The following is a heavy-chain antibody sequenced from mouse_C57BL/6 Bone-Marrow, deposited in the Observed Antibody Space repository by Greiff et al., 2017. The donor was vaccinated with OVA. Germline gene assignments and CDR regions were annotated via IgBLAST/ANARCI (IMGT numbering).Heavy chain of an antibody. V-gene: IGHV1-81*01. J-gene: IGHJ3*01. Sequence: VQLQESGAELARPGASVKLSCKASGYTFTSYGISWVKQRTGQGLEWIGEIYPRSGNTYYNEKFKGKATLTADNSSSTAYMELRSLTAEDSAVYFCASWEGNPAWFAYWGQGTLVTVSA. D-gene: IGHD2-1*01. CDR3: ASWEGNPAWFAY. CDR2: IYPRSGNT. CDR1: GYTFTSYG.